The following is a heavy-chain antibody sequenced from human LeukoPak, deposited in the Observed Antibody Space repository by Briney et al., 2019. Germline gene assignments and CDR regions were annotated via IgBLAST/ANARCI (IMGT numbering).Heavy chain of an antibody. V-gene: IGHV1-24*01. CDR1: GYTLTELS. D-gene: IGHD6-19*01. CDR2: FDPEDGET. CDR3: ARDQAVAILGY. Sequence: ASVKVSCKVSGYTLTELSMHWVRQAPGKGLEWMGGFDPEDGETIYAQKFQGRVTMTRDTSISTAYMELSRLRSDDTAVYYCARDQAVAILGYWGQGTLVTVSS. J-gene: IGHJ4*02.